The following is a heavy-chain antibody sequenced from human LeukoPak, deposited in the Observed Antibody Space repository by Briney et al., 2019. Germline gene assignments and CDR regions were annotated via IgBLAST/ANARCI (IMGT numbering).Heavy chain of an antibody. J-gene: IGHJ4*02. D-gene: IGHD3-22*01. V-gene: IGHV4-39*01. CDR2: IYCSGST. CDR1: GGSISSSSYY. CDR3: ARHYYDSSGYYPWYFDY. Sequence: SETLSLTCTVSGGSISSSSYYWGWIRQPPGKGLEWIGSIYCSGSTYYNQSLKSRVTISADTSKNQFSLKVTSVTAADTAVYYCARHYYDSSGYYPWYFDYWGQGTLVTVSS.